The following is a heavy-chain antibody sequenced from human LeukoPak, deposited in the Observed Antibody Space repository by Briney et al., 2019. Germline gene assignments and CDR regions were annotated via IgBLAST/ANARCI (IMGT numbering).Heavy chain of an antibody. J-gene: IGHJ6*02. CDR2: INHSGST. D-gene: IGHD5-24*01. V-gene: IGHV4-34*01. Sequence: SETLSLTCAVYVGSFSGYYWSWIRQPPGKGLEWIGEINHSGSTNYNPSLKSRVTISVDTSKNQFSLKLSSVTAADTAVYYCAREASRDGYNSPYYYYYYGMDVWGQGTTVTVSS. CDR1: VGSFSGYY. CDR3: AREASRDGYNSPYYYYYYGMDV.